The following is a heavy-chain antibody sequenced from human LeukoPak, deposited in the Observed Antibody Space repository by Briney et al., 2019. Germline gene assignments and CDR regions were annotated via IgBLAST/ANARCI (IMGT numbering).Heavy chain of an antibody. CDR1: GYTLTELS. D-gene: IGHD3-10*01. V-gene: IGHV1-24*01. CDR3: AREVMVRGRGWFDP. CDR2: FDPEDGET. Sequence: ASVNVSCKVSGYTLTELSMHWVRQAPGKGLEWMGGFDPEDGETIYAQKFQGRVTMTEDTSTDTAYMELSSLRSEDTAVCYCAREVMVRGRGWFDPWGQGTLVTVSS. J-gene: IGHJ5*02.